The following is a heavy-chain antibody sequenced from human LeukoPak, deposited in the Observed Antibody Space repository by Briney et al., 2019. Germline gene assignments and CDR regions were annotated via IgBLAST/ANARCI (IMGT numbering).Heavy chain of an antibody. CDR3: AREGYCSSTSRQTRAFDI. V-gene: IGHV4-4*02. CDR1: GGSISSSNW. CDR2: IYHSGST. Sequence: SETLSLTCAVSGGSISSSNWWSWVRQPPGKGLEWIGEIYHSGSTNYNPSLKSRVTISVDKSKNQFSLKLSSVTAADTAVYYCAREGYCSSTSRQTRAFDIWGQGTMVTVSS. J-gene: IGHJ3*02. D-gene: IGHD2-2*01.